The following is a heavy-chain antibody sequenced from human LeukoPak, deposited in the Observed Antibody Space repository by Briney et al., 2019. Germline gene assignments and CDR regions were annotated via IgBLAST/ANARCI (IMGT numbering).Heavy chain of an antibody. Sequence: SETLSLTCTVSGGSISSYYWSWIRQPPGKGLEWIGYIYYSGSTNYYPSLKSRVTISVDTSKNQFSLKLSSVTAADTAVYYCARGVTAILLYFDYWGQGTLVTVSS. CDR3: ARGVTAILLYFDY. CDR2: IYYSGST. J-gene: IGHJ4*02. V-gene: IGHV4-59*01. CDR1: GGSISSYY. D-gene: IGHD2-21*02.